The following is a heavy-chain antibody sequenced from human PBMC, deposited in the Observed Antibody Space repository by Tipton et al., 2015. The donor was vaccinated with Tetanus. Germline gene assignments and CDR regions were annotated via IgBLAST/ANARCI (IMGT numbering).Heavy chain of an antibody. V-gene: IGHV3-9*01. CDR1: GFKFDDYG. J-gene: IGHJ4*02. D-gene: IGHD7-27*01. Sequence: QLVQSGGGLVQPGGSLRLSCAASGFKFDDYGMHWVRQAPGKGLEWVSGITWNSGNFAYADSVKGRLTISRDNAKSSLYLQMNSLRAEDTAVYYCASRDREQGKFDYWGQGTLVTVSS. CDR3: ASRDREQGKFDY. CDR2: ITWNSGNF.